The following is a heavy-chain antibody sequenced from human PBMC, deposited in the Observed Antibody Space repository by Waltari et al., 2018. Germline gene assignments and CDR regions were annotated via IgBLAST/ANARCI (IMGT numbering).Heavy chain of an antibody. CDR3: VKYSSSFLGDC. D-gene: IGHD6-19*01. Sequence: EVQLVESGGGLVQPGGSLRLSCAASGFPFSNYWMHWVRQAPGKGLVSGVKIRTDGRRTNGAGSCKGRLAISRGNAENTLSLQMHSLRAEDAAVYYCVKYSSSFLGDCWGQGTLVTVSS. V-gene: IGHV3-74*01. CDR1: GFPFSNYW. J-gene: IGHJ4*02. CDR2: IRTDGRRT.